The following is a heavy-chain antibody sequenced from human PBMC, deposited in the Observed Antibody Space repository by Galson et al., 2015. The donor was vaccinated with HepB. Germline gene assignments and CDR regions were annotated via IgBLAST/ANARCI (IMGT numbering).Heavy chain of an antibody. V-gene: IGHV3-7*03. CDR1: GFTFSSYW. D-gene: IGHD1-7*01. J-gene: IGHJ4*02. CDR3: ARIGNYGRYFDY. CDR2: IKQDGSEK. Sequence: SLRLSCAASGFTFSSYWMSWVRQAPGKGLEWVANIKQDGSEKYYVDSVKGRFTISRDNAKNSLYLQMNGLRAEDTAVYYCARIGNYGRYFDYWGQGTLVTVSS.